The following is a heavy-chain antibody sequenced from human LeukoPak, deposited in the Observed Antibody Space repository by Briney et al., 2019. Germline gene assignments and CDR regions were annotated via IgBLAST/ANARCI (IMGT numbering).Heavy chain of an antibody. V-gene: IGHV3-53*01. J-gene: IGHJ4*02. Sequence: GGSLRLSCAASGFTVSNKYMTWVRQAPGKGLEWVSLIYSDGRTYYADSVKGRCTISRDGSKNTLYLQMNSLRAEDTAMYYCARLPGGVVMDAGLYWGQGTLVTVSS. D-gene: IGHD2-21*01. CDR3: ARLPGGVVMDAGLY. CDR1: GFTVSNKY. CDR2: IYSDGRT.